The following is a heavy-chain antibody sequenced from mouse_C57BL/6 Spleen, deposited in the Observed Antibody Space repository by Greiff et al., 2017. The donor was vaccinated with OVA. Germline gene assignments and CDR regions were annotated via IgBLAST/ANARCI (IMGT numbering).Heavy chain of an antibody. D-gene: IGHD3-3*01. Sequence: QVQLQQPGTELVKPGASVKLSCKASGYTFTSYWMPWVKQRPDQGLAWIGNITPRNGGTNYKEKFKSKATLTVDKSSSTAYMQLSSLTSEDDAVYYCARNGTASYAMDYWGQGTSVTVSS. CDR3: ARNGTASYAMDY. CDR2: ITPRNGGT. CDR1: GYTFTSYW. J-gene: IGHJ4*01. V-gene: IGHV1-53*01.